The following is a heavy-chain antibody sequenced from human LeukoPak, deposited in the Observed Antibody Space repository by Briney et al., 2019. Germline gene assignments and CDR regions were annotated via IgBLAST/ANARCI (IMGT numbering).Heavy chain of an antibody. D-gene: IGHD6-13*01. CDR2: ISGSGGST. CDR3: AKENKSSSWYYFDY. CDR1: GDSISSGGYS. V-gene: IGHV3-23*01. J-gene: IGHJ4*02. Sequence: ETLSLTCAVSGDSISSGGYSWSWVRQAPGKGLEWVSAISGSGGSTYYADSVKGRFTISRDNSKNTLYLQMNSLRAEDTAVYYCAKENKSSSWYYFDYWGQGTLVTVSS.